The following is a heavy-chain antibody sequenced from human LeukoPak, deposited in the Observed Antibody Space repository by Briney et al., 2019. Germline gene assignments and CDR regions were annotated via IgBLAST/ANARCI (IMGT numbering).Heavy chain of an antibody. V-gene: IGHV3-23*01. CDR1: GFTFSSFA. CDR3: AKIGSSTEPRDAFDI. D-gene: IGHD1-26*01. J-gene: IGHJ3*02. Sequence: PGGSLRLSCAASGFTFSSFAMTWVRQAPGKGLEWVSGIGSSGRETYYSDSVKGRFAISRDNSKYTLYLQMNSLRTEDTALYYCAKIGSSTEPRDAFDIWGQGTMVTVSS. CDR2: IGSSGRET.